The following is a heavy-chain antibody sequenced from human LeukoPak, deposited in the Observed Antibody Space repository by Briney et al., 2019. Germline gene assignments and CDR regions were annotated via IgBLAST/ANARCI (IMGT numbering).Heavy chain of an antibody. CDR1: GYTFTGYG. V-gene: IGHV1-18*01. Sequence: ASVKVSCKASGYTFTGYGISWVRRAPGQGLEWMGWISAYNGNTNYAQKLQGRVTMTTDTSTSTAYMELRSLRSDDTAVYYCAREYYYDSSGYKPGDYWGQGTLVTVSS. CDR2: ISAYNGNT. D-gene: IGHD3-22*01. CDR3: AREYYYDSSGYKPGDY. J-gene: IGHJ4*02.